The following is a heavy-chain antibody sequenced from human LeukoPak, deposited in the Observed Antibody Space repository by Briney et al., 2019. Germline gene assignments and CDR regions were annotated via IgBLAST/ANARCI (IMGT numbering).Heavy chain of an antibody. V-gene: IGHV3-30-3*01. Sequence: GRSLRLSCAASGFTFSSYAMHWVRQAPGKGLEWVAVISYDGSNKYYADSVKGRFTISRDNSKNTLYLQMNSLRAEDTAVYYCARGELVPHDYWGQGTLVTVSP. CDR2: ISYDGSNK. CDR1: GFTFSSYA. CDR3: ARGELVPHDY. J-gene: IGHJ4*02. D-gene: IGHD6-13*01.